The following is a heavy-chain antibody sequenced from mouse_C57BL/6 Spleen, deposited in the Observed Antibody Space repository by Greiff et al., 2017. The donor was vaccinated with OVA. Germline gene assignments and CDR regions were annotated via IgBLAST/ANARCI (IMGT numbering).Heavy chain of an antibody. V-gene: IGHV1-81*01. CDR2: IYPRSGNT. D-gene: IGHD2-4*01. CDR1: GYTFTSYG. Sequence: VQLQQSGAELARPGASVKLSCKASGYTFTSYGISWVKQRTGQGLEWIGEIYPRSGNTYYNEKFKGKATLTADKSSSTAYMELRSLTSEDSAVYFCARNYDEDYYAMDYWGQGTSVTVSS. J-gene: IGHJ4*01. CDR3: ARNYDEDYYAMDY.